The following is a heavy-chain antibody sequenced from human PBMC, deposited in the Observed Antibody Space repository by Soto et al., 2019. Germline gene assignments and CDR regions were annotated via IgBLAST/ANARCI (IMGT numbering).Heavy chain of an antibody. D-gene: IGHD2-21*01. CDR3: ARDYSWVFDY. CDR2: INSGSTTI. V-gene: IGHV3-48*02. Sequence: EVQVVESRGGLVQPGGSLRLSCAASGFIFSHHSMNWVRQAPGKGLEWISYINSGSTTIAYADSVKGRFTISRDNAKNSVYLQMNSLRDEDTAVYYCARDYSWVFDYWGQGTLITVSS. J-gene: IGHJ4*02. CDR1: GFIFSHHS.